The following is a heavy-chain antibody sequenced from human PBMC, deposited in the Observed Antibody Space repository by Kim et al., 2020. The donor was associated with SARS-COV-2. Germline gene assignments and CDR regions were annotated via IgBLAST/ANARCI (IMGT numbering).Heavy chain of an antibody. Sequence: SETLSLTCTVSGGSISSSSYYWGWIRQPPGKGLEWIGSIYYSGSTYYNPSLKSRVTISVDTSKNQFSLKLSSVTAADTAVYYCARHTSSGWYLSIGFWFEPWGQGTLVTVSS. CDR2: IYYSGST. D-gene: IGHD6-19*01. V-gene: IGHV4-39*01. CDR1: GGSISSSSYY. CDR3: ARHTSSGWYLSIGFWFEP. J-gene: IGHJ5*02.